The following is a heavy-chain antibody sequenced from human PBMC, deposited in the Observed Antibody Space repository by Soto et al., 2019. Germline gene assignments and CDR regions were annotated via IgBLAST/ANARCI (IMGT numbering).Heavy chain of an antibody. CDR1: GGTFNTYP. J-gene: IGHJ4*02. V-gene: IGHV1-69*02. CDR3: ASRLRVVEVAPATLPSPSDY. CDR2: IIPILDIA. D-gene: IGHD2-2*02. Sequence: QVQLVQSGAEVKKPGSSVKVSCKTSGGTFNTYPISWVRQAPGQGNEWMGTIIPILDIANYAQTVQGRVTITADNSTSTDYSELSSLESEDSAVYYCASRLRVVEVAPATLPSPSDYWGQGTLVSGS.